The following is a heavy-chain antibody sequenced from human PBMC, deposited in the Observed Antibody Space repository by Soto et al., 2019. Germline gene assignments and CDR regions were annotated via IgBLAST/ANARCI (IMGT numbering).Heavy chain of an antibody. V-gene: IGHV3-30-3*01. J-gene: IGHJ4*02. Sequence: ESGGGVVQPGRSLRLSCAASGFSFSISPMHWVRQAPGKGPEWVALISYDGTNKFYADSVKGRFTISRDNSQSTLYLQVDSLRPEDAAVYYCARDPKTSGGQHWAFNYFDSWGQGTLVTVSS. CDR2: ISYDGTNK. CDR3: ARDPKTSGGQHWAFNYFDS. D-gene: IGHD7-27*01. CDR1: GFSFSISP.